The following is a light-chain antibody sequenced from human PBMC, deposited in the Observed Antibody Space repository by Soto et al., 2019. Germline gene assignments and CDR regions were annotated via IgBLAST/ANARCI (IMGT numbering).Light chain of an antibody. CDR2: DVS. V-gene: IGLV2-14*03. CDR1: SSDVGGYNY. CDR3: RSYTSTNTVV. Sequence: QSALTQPASVSGSPGQSITISCTGTSSDVGGYNYVSWYQQHPGKAPKLMIYDVSNRPSGVSNRFSGSKSGNTASLTISGLQAEDEDEYYCRSYTSTNTVVFGGGTKLTVL. J-gene: IGLJ2*01.